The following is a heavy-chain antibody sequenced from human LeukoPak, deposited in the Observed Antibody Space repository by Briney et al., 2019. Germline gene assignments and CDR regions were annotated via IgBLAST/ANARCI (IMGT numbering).Heavy chain of an antibody. D-gene: IGHD4-11*01. CDR2: IYYSGST. CDR3: ARLADYSNYGGRNWFDP. Sequence: SETLSLTCTVSGGSISSGSYYWSWIRQPPGKGLEWIGYIYYSGSTNYNPSLKSRVTISVDTSKNQFSLKLSSVTAEDTAVYYCARLADYSNYGGRNWFDPWGQGTLVTVSS. V-gene: IGHV4-61*01. CDR1: GGSISSGSYY. J-gene: IGHJ5*02.